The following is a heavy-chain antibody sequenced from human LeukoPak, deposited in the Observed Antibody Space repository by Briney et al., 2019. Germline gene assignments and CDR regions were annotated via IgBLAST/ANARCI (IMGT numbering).Heavy chain of an antibody. J-gene: IGHJ4*02. D-gene: IGHD3-9*01. Sequence: PSDTLSLTCTVSGGSVSSGSDYWSWIRQPPGKGLEWIGYIYYRGTTNYNPSLKSRATISVDTSKKEFSLKLSFVTAADTAVYYCARGHFDILTGYYIEYWGQGTLVTVSS. CDR1: GGSVSSGSDY. CDR2: IYYRGTT. V-gene: IGHV4-61*01. CDR3: ARGHFDILTGYYIEY.